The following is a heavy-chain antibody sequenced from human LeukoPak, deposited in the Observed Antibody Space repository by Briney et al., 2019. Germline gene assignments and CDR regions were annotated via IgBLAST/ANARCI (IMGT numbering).Heavy chain of an antibody. CDR2: IRSKANSYAT. J-gene: IGHJ4*02. CDR3: TRLDTGIAAAGPLS. V-gene: IGHV3-73*01. CDR1: GFTFSGSA. Sequence: GGSLSLSCAASGFTFSGSAMHWVRQASGKGLDWVGRIRSKANSYATAYAASVKGRFTISRDDSKNTAYLQMNSLKTEDTAVYYCTRLDTGIAAAGPLSWGLGTLVTVSS. D-gene: IGHD6-13*01.